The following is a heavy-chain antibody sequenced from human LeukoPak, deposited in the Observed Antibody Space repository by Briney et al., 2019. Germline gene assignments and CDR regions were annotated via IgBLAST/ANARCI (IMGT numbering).Heavy chain of an antibody. CDR1: GFTFSSYS. J-gene: IGHJ4*02. V-gene: IGHV3-21*01. CDR3: ARDALYQYSSGGSDY. Sequence: GGSLRLSCAASGFTFSSYSMNWVRQAPGKGLEWVSSISSSSAYIYYADSMKGRFTISRDNAKNSLFLQMNSLRAEDTAVYYCARDALYQYSSGGSDYWGQGTLVTVSS. CDR2: ISSSSAYI. D-gene: IGHD6-25*01.